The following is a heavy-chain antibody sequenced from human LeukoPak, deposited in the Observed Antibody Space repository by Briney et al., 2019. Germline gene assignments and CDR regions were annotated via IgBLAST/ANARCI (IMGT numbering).Heavy chain of an antibody. V-gene: IGHV3-74*01. Sequence: GGSLRLSCAASGFTFSNYWMHLVRQGPRKGLVWVSQINNRGRDTNYADSVKGRFTISRDNAKNTLYLQMVGLTAEDTAVYFCARGLRGPDFWGQGTLVTVSS. CDR2: INNRGRDT. D-gene: IGHD3-16*01. J-gene: IGHJ4*02. CDR3: ARGLRGPDF. CDR1: GFTFSNYW.